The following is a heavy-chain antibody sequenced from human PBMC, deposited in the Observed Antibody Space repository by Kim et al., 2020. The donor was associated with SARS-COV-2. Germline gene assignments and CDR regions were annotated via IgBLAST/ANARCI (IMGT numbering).Heavy chain of an antibody. V-gene: IGHV4-39*07. CDR3: ARVRRVTSYWFDP. J-gene: IGHJ5*02. Sequence: SETLSLTCTVSGGSISSSSYYWGWIRQPPGKGLEWIGSIYYSGSTYYNPSLKSRVTISVDTSKNQFSLKLSSVTAADTAVYYCARVRRVTSYWFDPWGQG. D-gene: IGHD4-17*01. CDR2: IYYSGST. CDR1: GGSISSSSYY.